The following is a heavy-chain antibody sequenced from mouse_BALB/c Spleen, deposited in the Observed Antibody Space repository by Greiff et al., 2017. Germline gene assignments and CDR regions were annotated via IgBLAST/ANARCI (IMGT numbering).Heavy chain of an antibody. Sequence: QVQLQQPGAELVKPGASVKMSCKASGYTFTSYNMHWVKQTPGQGLEWIGAIYPGNGDTSYNQKFKGKATLTADKSSSTAYMQLSSLTSEDSAVYYCARHFDYWGQGTTLTVSS. J-gene: IGHJ2*01. CDR1: GYTFTSYN. CDR3: ARHFDY. V-gene: IGHV1-12*01. CDR2: IYPGNGDT.